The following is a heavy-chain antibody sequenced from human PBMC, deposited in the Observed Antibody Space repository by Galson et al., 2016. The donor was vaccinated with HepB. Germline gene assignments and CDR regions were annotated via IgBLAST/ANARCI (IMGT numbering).Heavy chain of an antibody. J-gene: IGHJ6*02. V-gene: IGHV3-21*06. CDR3: ARDCSGGSCYGYYYFVMDV. D-gene: IGHD2-15*01. CDR1: GLTFSRYS. CDR2: ISSSSAYM. Sequence: SLRLSCAASGLTFSRYSMNWVRQAPGKGLEWVSSISSSSAYMCYADSVKGRFTISRDNAKNSLYLQMNSLRAEDTAVYYCARDCSGGSCYGYYYFVMDVWGQGTTVTVSS.